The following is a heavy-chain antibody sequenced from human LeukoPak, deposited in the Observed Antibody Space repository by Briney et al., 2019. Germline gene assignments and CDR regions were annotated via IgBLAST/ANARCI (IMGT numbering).Heavy chain of an antibody. D-gene: IGHD3-22*01. J-gene: IGHJ4*02. V-gene: IGHV4-59*01. CDR2: IYYSGST. CDR1: GGSISTYY. CDR3: ARTILEYYYDSNGRYYFDY. Sequence: SETLSLTCSGSGGSISTYYWSWIRQPPGKGLEWIGYIYYSGSTNYNPSLESRVTISVDTSKNQFSLKLSSVTAADTAVYYCARTILEYYYDSNGRYYFDYWGQGTLVTASS.